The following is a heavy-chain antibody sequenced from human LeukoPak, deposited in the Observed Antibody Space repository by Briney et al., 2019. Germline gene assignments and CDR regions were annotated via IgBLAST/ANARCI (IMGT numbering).Heavy chain of an antibody. V-gene: IGHV3-30*02. J-gene: IGHJ4*02. CDR3: AKDTYYDFWSGSLDY. CDR1: GFTFSSYG. CDR2: IRYDGSNK. Sequence: GGSLRLSCAASGFTFSSYGMHWVRQAPGKGLEWVAFIRYDGSNKYYADSVKGRFTISRDNSKNTLYLQMNSLRAEDTAVYYCAKDTYYDFWSGSLDYWGQGTLVTVSS. D-gene: IGHD3-3*01.